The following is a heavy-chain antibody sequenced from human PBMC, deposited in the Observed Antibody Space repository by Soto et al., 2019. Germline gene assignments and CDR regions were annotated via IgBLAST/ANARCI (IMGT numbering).Heavy chain of an antibody. CDR1: GFTFSSYG. Sequence: GGSLRLSCAASGFTFSSYGMHWVRQAPGKGLEWVAVISYDGSNKYYADSVKGRFTISRDNSKNTLYLQMNSLRAEDTAVYYCAKDLEDGGNPWVCDYWGQGTLVTVSS. V-gene: IGHV3-30*18. D-gene: IGHD2-15*01. CDR2: ISYDGSNK. CDR3: AKDLEDGGNPWVCDY. J-gene: IGHJ4*02.